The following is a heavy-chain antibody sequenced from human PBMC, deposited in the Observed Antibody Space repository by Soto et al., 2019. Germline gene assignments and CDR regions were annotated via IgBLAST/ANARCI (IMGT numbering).Heavy chain of an antibody. CDR2: ISYSGST. Sequence: PSETLSLTCTVSGGSISSYYWSWIRQPPGTGLEWIGYISYSGSTNYNPSLKSRVTISVDTSKNQFSLKLSSVTAADTAVYYCARDGLMTGATYYYYSMDVWGQGTTVTVSS. V-gene: IGHV4-59*01. J-gene: IGHJ6*02. D-gene: IGHD1-7*01. CDR3: ARDGLMTGATYYYYSMDV. CDR1: GGSISSYY.